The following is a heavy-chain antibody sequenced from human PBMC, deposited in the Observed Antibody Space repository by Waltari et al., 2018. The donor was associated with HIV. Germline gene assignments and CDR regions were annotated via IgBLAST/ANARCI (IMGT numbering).Heavy chain of an antibody. V-gene: IGHV3-53*01. CDR2: IYPDAST. D-gene: IGHD3-10*01. J-gene: IGHJ5*02. CDR3: ATGVRYYGP. Sequence: AESGGRLIQPGGSLGLSCTASNFSVSGKHVTWIRQAPGGSLELVAVIYPDASTHYADSVSGRFTISRAKSRTTVLLLMSGLFVDDTATYFCATGVRYYGPWGQGTRVTVSS. CDR1: NFSVSGKH.